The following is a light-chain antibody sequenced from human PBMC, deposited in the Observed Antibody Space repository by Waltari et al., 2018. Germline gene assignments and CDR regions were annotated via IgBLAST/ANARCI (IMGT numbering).Light chain of an antibody. CDR1: SLRDYY. J-gene: IGLJ1*01. V-gene: IGLV3-19*01. Sequence: SSELTQDPAVSVALGQTVRITCQGDSLRDYYATRYQQKPGQAPLLVIYGNNKRPSAIPDRFSGSSSGDTASLTITGAQAEDEADYYCTSRDNYGYVFATGTTVTVL. CDR2: GNN. CDR3: TSRDNYGYV.